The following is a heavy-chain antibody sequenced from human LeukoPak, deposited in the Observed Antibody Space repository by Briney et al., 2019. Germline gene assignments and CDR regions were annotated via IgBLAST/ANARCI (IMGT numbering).Heavy chain of an antibody. V-gene: IGHV3-21*01. CDR2: ISSSRSYI. J-gene: IGHJ4*02. D-gene: IGHD1-26*01. Sequence: GGSLRLSCAASGFTFSSYTMNWVRQAPGKGLEWVSSISSSRSYIYYADSVRGRFTISRDNAKNSLYLQMNSLRAEDTAVYYCAGDPVFKVGAMEDWGQGTLVTVSS. CDR1: GFTFSSYT. CDR3: AGDPVFKVGAMED.